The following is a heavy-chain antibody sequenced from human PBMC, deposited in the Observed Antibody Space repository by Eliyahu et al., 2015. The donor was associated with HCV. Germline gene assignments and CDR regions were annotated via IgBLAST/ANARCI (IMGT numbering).Heavy chain of an antibody. V-gene: IGHV4-31*03. CDR3: ASLGMRLHFDN. J-gene: IGHJ4*02. Sequence: QVQLQQSGPGLVRSSQTLPLTCTVSGDSITSTGHYWSWIRQHPKRGLEWIGYFYYIGSTYYNPSLQGRVTILRDASKNHFSLKLSSVTAADAAVYYCASLGMRLHFDNWGQGTQVTVSS. CDR2: FYYIGST. CDR1: GDSITSTGHY. D-gene: IGHD2-21*01.